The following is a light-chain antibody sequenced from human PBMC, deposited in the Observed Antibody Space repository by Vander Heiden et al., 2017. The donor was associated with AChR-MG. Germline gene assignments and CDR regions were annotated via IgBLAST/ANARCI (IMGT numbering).Light chain of an antibody. CDR1: GRRIASNY. CDR3: QSYDGTNVV. V-gene: IGLV6-57*02. Sequence: NFMLTPPPSVSESPGQTVTIPYPGRGRRIASNYVQWSQQSPGSAPTTVIYGDNQRPSGVPERFSGSIDSSSNSASLTISGLKTEDEADYYCQSYDGTNVVFGGGTKLTVL. CDR2: GDN. J-gene: IGLJ2*01.